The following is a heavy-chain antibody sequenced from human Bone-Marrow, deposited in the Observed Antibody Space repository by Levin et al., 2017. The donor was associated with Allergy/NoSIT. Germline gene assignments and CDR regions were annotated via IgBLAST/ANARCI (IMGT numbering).Heavy chain of an antibody. Sequence: GESLKISCKASGYTFTSYGISWVRQAPGQGLEWMGWISAYNGNTNYAQKLQGRVTMTTDTSTSTAYMELRSLRSDDTAVYYCATFTVGSSGSWGFDYWGQGTLVTVSS. CDR2: ISAYNGNT. CDR1: GYTFTSYG. V-gene: IGHV1-18*01. D-gene: IGHD2-15*01. J-gene: IGHJ4*02. CDR3: ATFTVGSSGSWGFDY.